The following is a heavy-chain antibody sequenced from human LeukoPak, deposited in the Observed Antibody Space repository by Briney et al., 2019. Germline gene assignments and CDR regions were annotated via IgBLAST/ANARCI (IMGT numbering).Heavy chain of an antibody. D-gene: IGHD3-9*01. CDR3: AKGRDLRYFDWLAKTADY. V-gene: IGHV3-30*18. J-gene: IGHJ4*02. CDR1: GFTFSSYG. Sequence: GGSLRLSCAASGFTFSSYGMHWVRQAPGKGLEWVAVISYDGSNKYYADSVKGRFTISRDNSKNTLYLQMNSLRAEDTAVYYCAKGRDLRYFDWLAKTADYWGQGTLVTVSS. CDR2: ISYDGSNK.